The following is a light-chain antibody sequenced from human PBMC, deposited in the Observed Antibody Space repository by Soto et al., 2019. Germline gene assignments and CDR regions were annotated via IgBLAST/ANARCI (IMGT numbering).Light chain of an antibody. V-gene: IGKV3-11*01. Sequence: ETVMTQSPATLSVSPGERATLSCRASQSVNSNLAWYQQKLGQAPRLLIYGASSRATGIPDRFSGSGSGTDFTLTISSLEPEDFAVYYCQQRSNWPPTFGQGTKVDIK. J-gene: IGKJ1*01. CDR1: QSVNSN. CDR3: QQRSNWPPT. CDR2: GAS.